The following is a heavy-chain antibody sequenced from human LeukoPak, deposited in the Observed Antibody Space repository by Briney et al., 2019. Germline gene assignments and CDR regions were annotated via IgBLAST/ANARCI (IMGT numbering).Heavy chain of an antibody. Sequence: GGSLRLSCAASGFTFNGYVMNWVRQAPGKWLEWVSFISGSGGSTDYADSVKGRFTISRDNSKNTLYLQMNSLRAEDTALYYCAFQNTGHYFPFDYWGQGTLVTVSS. CDR1: GFTFNGYV. V-gene: IGHV3-23*01. CDR2: ISGSGGST. CDR3: AFQNTGHYFPFDY. D-gene: IGHD3-22*01. J-gene: IGHJ4*02.